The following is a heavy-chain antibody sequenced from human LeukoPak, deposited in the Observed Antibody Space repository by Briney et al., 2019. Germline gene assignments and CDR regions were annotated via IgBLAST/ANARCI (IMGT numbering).Heavy chain of an antibody. CDR2: IYYSGST. CDR1: GGSISSYY. V-gene: IGHV4-59*01. D-gene: IGHD2-21*01. CDR3: ARGALAYCGGDCHGGFDP. Sequence: SETLSLTCTVSGGSISSYYWSWIRQPPGKGLEWIGYIYYSGSTNYNPSLKSRVTISVDASKNQFSLKLSSVTAADTAVYYCARGALAYCGGDCHGGFDPWGQGTPVTVSS. J-gene: IGHJ5*02.